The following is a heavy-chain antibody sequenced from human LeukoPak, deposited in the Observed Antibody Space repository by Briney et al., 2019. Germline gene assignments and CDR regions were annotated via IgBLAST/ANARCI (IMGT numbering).Heavy chain of an antibody. Sequence: GESLQISCKASGYRFTNYWIGWVRQMPGKGLEWMGIIYLGTPDTKYSPSFQGHVTFSADKSISTAYLQWSSLKASDTAMYYCARRGYDSRGYHFYFDYWGQGTLVTVSS. CDR3: ARRGYDSRGYHFYFDY. D-gene: IGHD3-22*01. CDR1: GYRFTNYW. J-gene: IGHJ4*02. V-gene: IGHV5-51*01. CDR2: IYLGTPDT.